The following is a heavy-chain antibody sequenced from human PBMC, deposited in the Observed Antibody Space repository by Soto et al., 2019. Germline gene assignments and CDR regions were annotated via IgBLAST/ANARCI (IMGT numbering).Heavy chain of an antibody. CDR2: IKEDGSEI. D-gene: IGHD3-10*01. CDR1: GFTFSSYW. Sequence: EVQLVDSGGGLVQPGGSLRLSCVASGFTFSSYWMCWVRQVPGKGLEWVANIKEDGSEIHYVDSVKGRFTISRDNAKNSLYLQMSSLRVEDTAVYHCVRSSGWTGDYWGQGILVTVSS. V-gene: IGHV3-7*04. J-gene: IGHJ4*02. CDR3: VRSSGWTGDY.